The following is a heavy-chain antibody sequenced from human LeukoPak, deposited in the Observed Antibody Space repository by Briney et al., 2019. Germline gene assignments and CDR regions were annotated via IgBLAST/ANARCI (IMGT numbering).Heavy chain of an antibody. J-gene: IGHJ4*02. CDR3: AAGAYSGSYISFDY. CDR1: GASMSSVSNF. CDR2: TYNTGST. D-gene: IGHD1-26*01. V-gene: IGHV4-61*02. Sequence: SETLSLTCSVSGASMSSVSNFWSWIRQSAEKGLEWIGRTYNTGSTNYNSSFKGRVTISIDTSKNQFSLNLSSVTAADTAVYYCAAGAYSGSYISFDYWGQGALVTVSS.